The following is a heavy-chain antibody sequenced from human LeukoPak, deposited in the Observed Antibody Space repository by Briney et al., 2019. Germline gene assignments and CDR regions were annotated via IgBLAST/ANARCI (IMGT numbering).Heavy chain of an antibody. J-gene: IGHJ3*02. CDR1: DDSFSSHY. CDR3: ARDLVTVTKGFDI. V-gene: IGHV4-59*11. Sequence: SETLSLTCAVSDDSFSSHYWTWIRQPPGKGLEWIGYISYIGSTNYNPSLKSRVTISIDTSKNQSSLKLSSVTAADTAVYYCARDLVTVTKGFDIWGQGTMVSVSS. CDR2: ISYIGST. D-gene: IGHD4-17*01.